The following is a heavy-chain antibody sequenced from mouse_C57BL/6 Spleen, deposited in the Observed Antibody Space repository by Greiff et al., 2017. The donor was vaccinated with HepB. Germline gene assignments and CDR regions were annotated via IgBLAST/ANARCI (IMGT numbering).Heavy chain of an antibody. CDR3: ARWSNYFWYFDV. CDR1: GYTFTSYW. Sequence: VQLQQPGAELVMPGASVKLSCKASGYTFTSYWMHWVKQRPGQGLEWIGEIDPSDSYTNYNQKFKGKSTLTVDKSSSTAYMQLSSLTSEDSAVDYCARWSNYFWYFDVWGTGTTVTVSS. D-gene: IGHD2-5*01. CDR2: IDPSDSYT. J-gene: IGHJ1*03. V-gene: IGHV1-69*01.